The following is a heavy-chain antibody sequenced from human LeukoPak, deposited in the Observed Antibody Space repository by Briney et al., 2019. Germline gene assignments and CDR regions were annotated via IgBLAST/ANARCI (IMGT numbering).Heavy chain of an antibody. CDR2: ISSSSSYI. Sequence: GGSLRLSCAASGFTFSSYSMNWVRQAPGKGLEWVSSISSSSSYIYYADSVKGRFTISRDNAKSSLYLQMNSLRAEDTAVYYCAREGYCSGGSCPYYFDYWGQGTLVTVSS. V-gene: IGHV3-21*01. D-gene: IGHD2-15*01. J-gene: IGHJ4*02. CDR3: AREGYCSGGSCPYYFDY. CDR1: GFTFSSYS.